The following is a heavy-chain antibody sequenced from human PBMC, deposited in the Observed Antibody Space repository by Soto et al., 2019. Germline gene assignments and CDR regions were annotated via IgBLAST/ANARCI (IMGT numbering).Heavy chain of an antibody. CDR1: GFPFDSYS. Sequence: EVQLVESGGGLVKPGGSLRLSCAVSGFPFDSYSMSWVRQAQGQGLEWLASLSSGSFYIFHADSIRGRFTISRDDAKNLLFLQMNSLTIEDTATYYCAREANTIYAPHGLDVWGQGTAVTVSS. CDR2: LSSGSFYI. D-gene: IGHD3-3*01. V-gene: IGHV3-21*01. CDR3: AREANTIYAPHGLDV. J-gene: IGHJ6*02.